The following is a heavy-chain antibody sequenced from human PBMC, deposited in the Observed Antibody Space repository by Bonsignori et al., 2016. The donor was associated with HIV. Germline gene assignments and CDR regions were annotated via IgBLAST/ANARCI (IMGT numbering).Heavy chain of an antibody. CDR3: TTYDFWSGGLG. J-gene: IGHJ4*02. Sequence: WIRQPPGKGLEWVGRIKRNADRGTIDYAAPVKGRFTISRDDSRTTLFLQMNSLKTEDTGVYYCTTYDFWSGGLGWGQGTLVTVSS. V-gene: IGHV3-15*01. D-gene: IGHD3-3*01. CDR2: IKRNADRGTI.